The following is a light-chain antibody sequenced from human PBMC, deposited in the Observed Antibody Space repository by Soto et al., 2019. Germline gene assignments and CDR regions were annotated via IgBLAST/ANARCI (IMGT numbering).Light chain of an antibody. V-gene: IGLV2-11*01. CDR1: SSDVGGYNF. Sequence: QSVLTQPRSVSGSPGQSVTISCTGTSSDVGGYNFVSWFQQHPGKAPKLIIYEVNERPSGVPDRFSGSKSGNTASLTISGLQAEDEADYYCSSYAGSYGYVFGTGTKVTVL. CDR3: SSYAGSYGYV. CDR2: EVN. J-gene: IGLJ1*01.